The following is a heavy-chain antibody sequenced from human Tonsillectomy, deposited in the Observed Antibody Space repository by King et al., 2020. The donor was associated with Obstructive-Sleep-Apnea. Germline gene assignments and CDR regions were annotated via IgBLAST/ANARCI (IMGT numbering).Heavy chain of an antibody. J-gene: IGHJ2*01. Sequence: VQLQESGPGLVKPSETLALTCTVSGGSISSYYWSLIRQPPGKGLEWIGYIYYSGITNYNPSLKIRVTISVDTSKNHFSLKLSSVTAADTAVYYCARDNRAYSSSWYFIGNWYFDLWGRGTLVTVSS. V-gene: IGHV4-59*01. CDR2: IYYSGIT. CDR3: ARDNRAYSSSWYFIGNWYFDL. CDR1: GGSISSYY. D-gene: IGHD6-13*01.